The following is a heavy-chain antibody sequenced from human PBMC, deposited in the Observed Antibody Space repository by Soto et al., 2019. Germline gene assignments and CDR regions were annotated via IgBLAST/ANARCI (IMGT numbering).Heavy chain of an antibody. D-gene: IGHD6-13*01. CDR2: IRSRASGGTT. J-gene: IGHJ6*02. CDR1: VFTFLVSG. Sequence: GRSLRLSCTISVFTFLVSGVRWCRQAPGKGLEWIGFIRSRASGGTTEYAASVEYRSSISRDDSKSNAYLQMNSLKTEDTAVYFCSRPYRDSSYYRYNGLDLWGPGTTVTVSS. V-gene: IGHV3-49*03. CDR3: SRPYRDSSYYRYNGLDL.